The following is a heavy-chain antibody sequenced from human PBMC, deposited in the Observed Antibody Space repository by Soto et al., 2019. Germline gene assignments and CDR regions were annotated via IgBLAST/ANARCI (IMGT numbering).Heavy chain of an antibody. CDR2: ISSSSCHI. V-gene: IGHV3-21*01. J-gene: IGHJ4*02. Sequence: GGSLRLSGAASGFTVSSYSMNWVRQAPGKGLEWVSSISSSSCHIYYADSLKGRFTISRDNAKNSLYLQMNSLRAEDTAVYYCTRHWLATREFDYWGQGTLVTVSS. D-gene: IGHD1-26*01. CDR1: GFTVSSYS. CDR3: TRHWLATREFDY.